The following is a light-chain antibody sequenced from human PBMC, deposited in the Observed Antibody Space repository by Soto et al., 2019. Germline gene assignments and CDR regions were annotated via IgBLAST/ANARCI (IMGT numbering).Light chain of an antibody. Sequence: DIQVTQSPSSLSSSVGDRVTITCRASENVDRYVNWYQQIPGKAPSLLISAASTLQSGVPSRFRGSGSVTSFTLTIDSLQPEDFAVYYCQQTYSTPPTFGQGTNVEVK. CDR3: QQTYSTPPT. J-gene: IGKJ1*01. V-gene: IGKV1-39*01. CDR1: ENVDRY. CDR2: AAS.